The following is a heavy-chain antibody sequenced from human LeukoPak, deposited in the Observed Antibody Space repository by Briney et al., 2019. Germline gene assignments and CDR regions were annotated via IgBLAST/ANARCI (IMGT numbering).Heavy chain of an antibody. J-gene: IGHJ4*02. V-gene: IGHV3-7*01. Sequence: GGSLRLSCAASGFTFSNYWINWVRQAPGKGLEWVAYIKQDGSEKYYVDSVKGRFTISRDNAKNSLYLQMNSLRAEDTAVYYCARESRAFTIFGVASQFDYWGQGTLVTVSS. CDR3: ARESRAFTIFGVASQFDY. CDR1: GFTFSNYW. D-gene: IGHD3-3*01. CDR2: IKQDGSEK.